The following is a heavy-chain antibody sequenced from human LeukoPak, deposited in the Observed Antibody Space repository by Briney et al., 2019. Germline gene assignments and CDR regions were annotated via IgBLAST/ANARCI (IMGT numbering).Heavy chain of an antibody. D-gene: IGHD1-26*01. CDR1: GFTFSSYE. J-gene: IGHJ4*02. Sequence: GSLRLSCAASGFTFSSYEMNWVRQAPGKGLEWVSYISSSGTTTFYADSVEGRFTISRDNAKNTLYLQMNSLRVEDTAVYYCTRDEEGASREFDYWGQGAQVTVSS. CDR2: ISSSGTTT. CDR3: TRDEEGASREFDY. V-gene: IGHV3-48*03.